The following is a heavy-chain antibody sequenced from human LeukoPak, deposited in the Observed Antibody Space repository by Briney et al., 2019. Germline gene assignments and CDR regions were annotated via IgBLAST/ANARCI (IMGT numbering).Heavy chain of an antibody. CDR3: ARVGQLLYFFDP. J-gene: IGHJ5*02. D-gene: IGHD2-2*02. CDR2: IFYTGNT. V-gene: IGHV4-39*07. Sequence: SETLSLTCSVSGVHFSSSGCYWGWIRQPPGKGLEWIGSIFYTGNTYYNPSLKSRVTISVDTSKNQFSLKLSSVTAADTAVYYCARVGQLLYFFDPWGQGTLVTVSS. CDR1: GVHFSSSGCY.